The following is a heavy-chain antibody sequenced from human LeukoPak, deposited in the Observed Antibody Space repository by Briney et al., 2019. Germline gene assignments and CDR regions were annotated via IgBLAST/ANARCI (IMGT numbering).Heavy chain of an antibody. Sequence: GGSLRLSCAASGFSFEDNGMSWVRQAPGKGLEWVSAISGSGGSTYYADSVKGRFTISRDNSKNTLYLQMNSLRAEDTAVYYCAKQYCGGDCSNYSDYWGQGTLVTVSS. CDR3: AKQYCGGDCSNYSDY. CDR2: ISGSGGST. CDR1: GFSFEDNG. J-gene: IGHJ4*02. D-gene: IGHD2-21*01. V-gene: IGHV3-23*01.